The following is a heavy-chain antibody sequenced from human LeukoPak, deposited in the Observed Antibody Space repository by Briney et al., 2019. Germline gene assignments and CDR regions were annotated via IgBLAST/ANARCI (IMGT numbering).Heavy chain of an antibody. J-gene: IGHJ4*02. CDR1: GYTFTSYG. V-gene: IGHV1-18*01. D-gene: IGHD6-13*01. Sequence: ASVKVSCKASGYTFTSYGISWVRQAPGQGLEWMGWIGAYNGDTNYAQKLQGRVTMTRDTSISTTYMELSRLTSDDTAMYYCARDRASSWYGGEDSWGQGTLVTVSS. CDR3: ARDRASSWYGGEDS. CDR2: IGAYNGDT.